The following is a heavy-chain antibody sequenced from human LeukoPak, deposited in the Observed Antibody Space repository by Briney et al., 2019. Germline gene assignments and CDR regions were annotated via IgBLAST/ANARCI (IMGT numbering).Heavy chain of an antibody. J-gene: IGHJ4*02. CDR3: ASLRDYASSGSPRY. Sequence: SETLSLTCAVSGGSISSSNWWSWVRQPPGKGLEWIGEIYHSGSTNYNPSLKSRVTISVDKSKIQFSLNLSSVTAADTAVYYCASLRDYASSGSPRYWGQGTLVTVSS. CDR2: IYHSGST. D-gene: IGHD3-10*01. CDR1: GGSISSSNW. V-gene: IGHV4-4*02.